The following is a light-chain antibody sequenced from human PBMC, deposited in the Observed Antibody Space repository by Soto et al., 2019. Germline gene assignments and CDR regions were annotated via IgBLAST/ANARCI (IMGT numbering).Light chain of an antibody. Sequence: QSALTQPRSVSGSPGQSVTISCTGTSSDVGGYNYVSWHQQHPGKAPKLVIYDVTKRPSGVPDRFSGSKSGNTASLTISGLQAEDEADYYCCSYAGSYTWVFGGGTKVTVL. CDR1: SSDVGGYNY. V-gene: IGLV2-11*01. J-gene: IGLJ3*02. CDR2: DVT. CDR3: CSYAGSYTWV.